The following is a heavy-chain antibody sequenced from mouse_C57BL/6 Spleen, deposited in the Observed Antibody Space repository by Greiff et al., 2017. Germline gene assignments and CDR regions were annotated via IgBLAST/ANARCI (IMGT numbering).Heavy chain of an antibody. CDR2: ISDGGSYT. V-gene: IGHV5-4*01. J-gene: IGHJ2*01. CDR1: GFTFSSYA. CDR3: ARDYYGSSYGYFDY. Sequence: EVKLVEPGGGLVKPGGSLKLSCAASGFTFSSYAMSWVRQTPEKRLEWVATISDGGSYTYYPDNVKGRFTISRDNAKNNLYLQMSHLKSEDTAMYYCARDYYGSSYGYFDYGGQGTTLTVSS. D-gene: IGHD1-1*01.